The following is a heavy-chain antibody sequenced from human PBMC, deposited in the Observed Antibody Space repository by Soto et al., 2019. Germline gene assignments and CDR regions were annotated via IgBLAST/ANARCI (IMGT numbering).Heavy chain of an antibody. CDR2: IYYSGST. Sequence: SETLSLTCTVSGGSISSSSYYWGWIRQPPGKGLEWIGSIYYSGSTYYNPSLKSRVTISVDTSKNQFSLKLSSVTAADTAVYYCLVVWVSGSYYYWGQGTLVTVSS. D-gene: IGHD3-10*01. V-gene: IGHV4-39*01. CDR1: GGSISSSSYY. CDR3: LVVWVSGSYYY. J-gene: IGHJ4*02.